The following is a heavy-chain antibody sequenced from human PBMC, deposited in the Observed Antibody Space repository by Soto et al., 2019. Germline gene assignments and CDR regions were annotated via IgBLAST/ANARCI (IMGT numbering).Heavy chain of an antibody. Sequence: SETLSLTCTVSGGSISSYYWSWIRQPPGKGLEWIGYIYYSGSTNYNPSLKSRVTISVDTSKNQFSLKLSSVTAADTAVYYCARDAAPAYYYMDVWGKGTTVTVSS. J-gene: IGHJ6*03. CDR1: GGSISSYY. CDR2: IYYSGST. V-gene: IGHV4-59*01. CDR3: ARDAAPAYYYMDV.